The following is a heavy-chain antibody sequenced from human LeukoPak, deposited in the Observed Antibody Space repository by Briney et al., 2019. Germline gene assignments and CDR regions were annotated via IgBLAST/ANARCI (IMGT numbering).Heavy chain of an antibody. V-gene: IGHV1-69*06. CDR2: IIPIFGTA. J-gene: IGHJ3*02. Sequence: GASVKVSCKASGYTFTSYGISWVRQAPGQGLEWMGGIIPIFGTANYAQKFQGRVTITADKSTSTAYMELSSLRSEDTAVYYCARDPAYYGSGHDAFDIWGQGTMVTVSS. D-gene: IGHD3-10*01. CDR1: GYTFTSYG. CDR3: ARDPAYYGSGHDAFDI.